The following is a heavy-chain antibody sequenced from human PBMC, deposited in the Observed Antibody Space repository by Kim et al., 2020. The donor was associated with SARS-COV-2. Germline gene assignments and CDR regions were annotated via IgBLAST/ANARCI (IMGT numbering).Heavy chain of an antibody. CDR3: AKVGSAIDS. CDR2: TI. D-gene: IGHD1-26*01. Sequence: TINDADSVKGRFTISRDDATNSLYMQMNSLSDDDTAVYYCAKVGSAIDSWGQGTLVTVSS. V-gene: IGHV3-48*02. J-gene: IGHJ4*02.